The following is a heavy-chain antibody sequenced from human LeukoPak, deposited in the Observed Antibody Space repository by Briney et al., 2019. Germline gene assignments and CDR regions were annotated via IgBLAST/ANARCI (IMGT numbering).Heavy chain of an antibody. CDR1: GGSIDAYY. D-gene: IGHD2-15*01. V-gene: IGHV4-59*01. CDR2: IYYSGGT. Sequence: SSETLSLTCTVSGGSIDAYYWSWIRQPPGKGLEWIGYIYYSGGTNYNPSLKSRVTISVDTSKNQFSLKLSSVTAADTAVYYCARHGVATWFDPWGQGTLVTVSS. CDR3: ARHGVATWFDP. J-gene: IGHJ5*02.